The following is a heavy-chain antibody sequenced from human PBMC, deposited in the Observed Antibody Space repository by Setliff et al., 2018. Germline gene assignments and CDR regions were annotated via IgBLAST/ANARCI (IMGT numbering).Heavy chain of an antibody. CDR3: ASNALPHYDYGNYEGLYDYYYYMDV. V-gene: IGHV4-61*09. CDR2: IYTSGST. J-gene: IGHJ6*03. D-gene: IGHD4-17*01. CDR1: GGSISSGSYY. Sequence: KSSETLSLTCTVSGGSISSGSYYWSWIRQPAGKGLEWIGHIYTSGSTNYNPSLKSRVTISVDTSKNQFSLKLSSVTAADMAVYYCASNALPHYDYGNYEGLYDYYYYMDVWGKGTTVTVSS.